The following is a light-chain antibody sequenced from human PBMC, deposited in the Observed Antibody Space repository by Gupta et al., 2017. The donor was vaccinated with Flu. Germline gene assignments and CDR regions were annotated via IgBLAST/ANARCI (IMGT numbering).Light chain of an antibody. CDR1: QSISSW. CDR2: KAS. V-gene: IGKV1-5*03. J-gene: IGKJ4*01. Sequence: DIQMTQSPSTLSASVGDRVTITCRASQSISSWLAWYQQKPGKAPKLLIYKASSLGSWVPSRFSGSESGTEFTLTISSLQPDDFATYYCQQENSYPITFGGGTKVEIK. CDR3: QQENSYPIT.